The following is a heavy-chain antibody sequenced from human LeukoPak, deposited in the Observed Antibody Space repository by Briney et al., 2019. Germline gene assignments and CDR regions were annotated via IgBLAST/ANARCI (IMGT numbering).Heavy chain of an antibody. D-gene: IGHD5-12*01. CDR2: INHSGST. CDR1: GGSFSGYY. CDR3: ARVEASGYDYGAFDY. V-gene: IGHV4-34*01. Sequence: ETLSLTCAVYGGSFSGYYWSWIRQPPGKGLEWIGEINHSGSTNYNPSLKSRVTISVDTSKNQFSLKLSSVTAADTAVYYCARVEASGYDYGAFDYWGQGTLVTVSS. J-gene: IGHJ4*02.